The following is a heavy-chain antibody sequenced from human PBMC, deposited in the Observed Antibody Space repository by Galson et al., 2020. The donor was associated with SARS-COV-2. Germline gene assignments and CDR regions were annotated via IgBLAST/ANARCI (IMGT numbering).Heavy chain of an antibody. CDR2: INLSGRT. CDR1: GGSFSGYS. V-gene: IGHV4-34*01. Sequence: PSETLSLNCAVFGGSFSGYSWTWIRQPPGKGLEWIGEINLSGRTRYNPSLKSRVSMPVDTSKNQFSLRLSSVTAADTAVYYCARGFDGLYGSSGFFGLGVFFYYYGMDVGGQGTTVTVSS. CDR3: ARGFDGLYGSSGFFGLGVFFYYYGMDV. D-gene: IGHD3-22*01. J-gene: IGHJ6*02.